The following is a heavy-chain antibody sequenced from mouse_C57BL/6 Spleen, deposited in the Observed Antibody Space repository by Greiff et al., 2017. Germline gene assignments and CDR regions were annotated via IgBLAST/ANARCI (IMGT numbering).Heavy chain of an antibody. V-gene: IGHV1-61*01. J-gene: IGHJ4*01. CDR3: ARQAWDGYYAMDY. CDR2: IYPSDSET. D-gene: IGHD4-1*01. CDR1: GYTFTSYW. Sequence: QVQLKQPGAELVRPGSSVKLSCKASGYTFTSYWMDWVKQRPGQGLEWIGNIYPSDSETHYNQKFKDKATLTVDKSSSTAYMQLSSLTSEDSAVYYCARQAWDGYYAMDYWGQGTSVTVSS.